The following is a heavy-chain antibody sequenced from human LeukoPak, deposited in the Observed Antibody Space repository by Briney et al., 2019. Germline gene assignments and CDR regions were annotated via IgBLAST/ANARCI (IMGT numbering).Heavy chain of an antibody. CDR3: ARDLDDSSGWFDY. D-gene: IGHD6-19*01. CDR1: GYTFTSYA. J-gene: IGHJ4*02. Sequence: ASVKVSCKASGYTFTSYAMHWVRQAPGQRLEWMGWINAGNGNTKYSQKFQGRVTITRDTSVSTAYMELSSLRSEDTAVYYCARDLDDSSGWFDYWGQGTLVTVSS. CDR2: INAGNGNT. V-gene: IGHV1-3*01.